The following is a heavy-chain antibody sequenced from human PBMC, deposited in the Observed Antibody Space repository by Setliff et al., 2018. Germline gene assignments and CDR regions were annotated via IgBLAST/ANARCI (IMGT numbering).Heavy chain of an antibody. V-gene: IGHV3-15*01. CDR2: IKSPREGATS. CDR3: ATGPRDSRNYLTWLGS. J-gene: IGHJ5*01. D-gene: IGHD3-22*01. Sequence: PGGSLRLSCSVSGITFINAWMTWVRQAPGKGPEWVGRIKSPREGATSDYGAPAKGRFTISRDDSKQMIFLQMHNLKTEDTGFYYCATGPRDSRNYLTWLGSWGQGTLGTSPQ. CDR1: GITFINAW.